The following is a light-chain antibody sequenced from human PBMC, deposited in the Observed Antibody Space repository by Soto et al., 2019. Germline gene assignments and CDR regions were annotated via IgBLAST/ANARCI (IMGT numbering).Light chain of an antibody. CDR2: DDR. Sequence: SYELTQPPSVSVAPGQTARITCGGSNIGRKSVHWYQQKTGQAPVVVVYDDRDRPSGIPERFSGSNSGNTATLTISRVEAGDEADYYCQLWDSNSDHVVFGGGTKVTVL. CDR1: NIGRKS. V-gene: IGLV3-21*02. J-gene: IGLJ2*01. CDR3: QLWDSNSDHVV.